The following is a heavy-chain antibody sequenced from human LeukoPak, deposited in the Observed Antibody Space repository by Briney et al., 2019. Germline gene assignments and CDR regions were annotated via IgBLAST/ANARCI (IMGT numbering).Heavy chain of an antibody. CDR3: ARVIGGYGDY. J-gene: IGHJ4*02. CDR1: GFTFSSYS. D-gene: IGHD5-12*01. Sequence: PGGSLRLSCAASGFTFSSYSMDWVRQAPGKGLEWVSSISSSSSYIYYADSVKGRFTISRDNAKNSLYLQMNSLRAEDTAVYYCARVIGGYGDYWGQGTLVTVSS. CDR2: ISSSSSYI. V-gene: IGHV3-21*01.